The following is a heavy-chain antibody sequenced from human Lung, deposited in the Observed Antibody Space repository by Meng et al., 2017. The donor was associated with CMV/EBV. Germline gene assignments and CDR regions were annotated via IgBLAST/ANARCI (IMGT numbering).Heavy chain of an antibody. Sequence: LHLQGWAPGVVMLPDTRSLTCTVSGGYISSRRYYWAWIRQPPGEGLEWIGSVVYSGTTYYTSSLKSRVSISVDTSKNQFSLKLSSVTAADTAVYYCARHHHSPTFDYWGQGTLVTVSS. CDR1: GGYISSRRYY. CDR3: ARHHHSPTFDY. V-gene: IGHV4-39*01. CDR2: VVYSGTT. J-gene: IGHJ4*02. D-gene: IGHD1-14*01.